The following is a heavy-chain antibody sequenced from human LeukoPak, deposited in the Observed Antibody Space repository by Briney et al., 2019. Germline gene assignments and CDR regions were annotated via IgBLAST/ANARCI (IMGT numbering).Heavy chain of an antibody. Sequence: GGSLRLSCTASGFTFGDYAMSWVRQAPGKGLEWVGFIRSKAYGGTTEYAASVKGRFTISRDDSKSIAYLQMNSLKTEGTAVYYCTRDLDSSGWYWDYWGQGTLVTVSS. CDR2: IRSKAYGGTT. CDR1: GFTFGDYA. D-gene: IGHD6-19*01. V-gene: IGHV3-49*04. CDR3: TRDLDSSGWYWDY. J-gene: IGHJ4*02.